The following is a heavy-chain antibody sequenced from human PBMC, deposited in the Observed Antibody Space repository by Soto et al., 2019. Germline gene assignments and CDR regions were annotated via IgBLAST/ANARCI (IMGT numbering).Heavy chain of an antibody. Sequence: SETLSLTCTVSGGSISSGGYYWSWIRQHPGKGLEWIGCIYYSGSTYYNPSLKSRVTISVDTSKNQFSLKLSSVTAADTAVYYCARRLDPTANDAFDIWGQGTMVTVSS. CDR1: GGSISSGGYY. V-gene: IGHV4-39*01. D-gene: IGHD2-21*02. J-gene: IGHJ3*02. CDR3: ARRLDPTANDAFDI. CDR2: IYYSGST.